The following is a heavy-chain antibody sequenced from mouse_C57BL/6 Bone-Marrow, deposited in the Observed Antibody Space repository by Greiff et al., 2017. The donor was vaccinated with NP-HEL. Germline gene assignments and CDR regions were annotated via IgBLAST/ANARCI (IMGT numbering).Heavy chain of an antibody. CDR3: ARDGRASTYWYFDV. V-gene: IGHV7-1*01. D-gene: IGHD6-1*01. CDR2: SRNKANDYTT. J-gene: IGHJ1*03. CDR1: GFTFSDFY. Sequence: EVQGVESGGGLVQSGRSLRLSCATSGFTFSDFYMEWVRQAPGKGLEWIAASRNKANDYTTEYSASVKGRFIVSRDTSQSILYLQMNALRAEDTAIYYGARDGRASTYWYFDVWGTGTTVTVSS.